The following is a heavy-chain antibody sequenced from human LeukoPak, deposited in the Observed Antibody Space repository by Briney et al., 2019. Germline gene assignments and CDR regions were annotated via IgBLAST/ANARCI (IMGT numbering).Heavy chain of an antibody. V-gene: IGHV3-21*01. Sequence: PGESLRLSCAASGFTFSSYSMTWVRQAPGKGLEWVSSISSSSSYIYYADSVKGRFTISRDNAKNSLYLQMNSLRAEDTAVYYCARGGDYHDSSGYYSLKRAFDIWGQGTMVTVSS. CDR3: ARGGDYHDSSGYYSLKRAFDI. CDR1: GFTFSSYS. J-gene: IGHJ3*02. D-gene: IGHD3-22*01. CDR2: ISSSSSYI.